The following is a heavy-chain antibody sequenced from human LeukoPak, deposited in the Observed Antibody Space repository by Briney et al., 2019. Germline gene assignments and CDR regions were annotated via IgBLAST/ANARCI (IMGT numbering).Heavy chain of an antibody. D-gene: IGHD3-22*01. CDR1: GFTFSSCS. V-gene: IGHV3-48*02. J-gene: IGHJ4*02. Sequence: GGSLRLSCAASGFTFSSCSMNWVRQAPGKGLEWVSYISSSSSTIYYADSVKGRFTISRDNAKNSLYLQMNSLRDEDTAVYYCASLYDSSGYPPFDYWGQGTLVTVSS. CDR2: ISSSSSTI. CDR3: ASLYDSSGYPPFDY.